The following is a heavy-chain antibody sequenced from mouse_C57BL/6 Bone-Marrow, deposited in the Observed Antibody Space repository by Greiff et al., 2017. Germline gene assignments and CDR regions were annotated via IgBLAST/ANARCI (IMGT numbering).Heavy chain of an antibody. CDR1: GYTFTDYY. Sequence: EVQLQQSGPELVKPGASVKISCKASGYTFTDYYMNWVKQSHGKSLEWIGDINPNNGGTSYNQKFKGKATLTVDKSSSTAYMELRSLTSEDSAVYYGARAPFYSYGSSSYFDYWGQGTTLTVSS. CDR3: ARAPFYSYGSSSYFDY. V-gene: IGHV1-26*01. J-gene: IGHJ2*01. CDR2: INPNNGGT. D-gene: IGHD1-1*01.